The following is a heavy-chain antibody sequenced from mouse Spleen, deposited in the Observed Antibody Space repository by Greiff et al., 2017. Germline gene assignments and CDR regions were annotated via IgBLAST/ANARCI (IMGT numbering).Heavy chain of an antibody. V-gene: IGHV5-6*01. Sequence: EVQRVESGGDLVKPGGSLKLSCAASGFTFSSYGMSWVRQTPDKRLEWVATISSGGSYTYYPDSVKGRFTISRDNAKNTLYLQMSSLKSEDTAMYYCARGGGYDYALMDYWGQGTSVTVSS. CDR1: GFTFSSYG. D-gene: IGHD2-4*01. CDR3: ARGGGYDYALMDY. J-gene: IGHJ4*01. CDR2: ISSGGSYT.